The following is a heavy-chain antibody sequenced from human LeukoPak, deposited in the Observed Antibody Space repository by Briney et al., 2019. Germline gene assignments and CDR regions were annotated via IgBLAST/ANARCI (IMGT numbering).Heavy chain of an antibody. J-gene: IGHJ4*02. V-gene: IGHV1-8*01. Sequence: ASVKVSCKASGYTFTSYDINWVRQATGRGLEWMGWMTPNSGNTGYAQKFQGRVTMTRDTSISTAYMELSSLTSADTAVYYCARETNIGYPGEWGQGTLVTVSS. D-gene: IGHD2/OR15-2a*01. CDR1: GYTFTSYD. CDR2: MTPNSGNT. CDR3: ARETNIGYPGE.